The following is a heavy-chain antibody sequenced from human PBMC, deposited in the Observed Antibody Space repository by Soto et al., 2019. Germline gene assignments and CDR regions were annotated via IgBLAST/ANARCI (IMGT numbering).Heavy chain of an antibody. CDR3: ARQGTYGDYYYYYMDV. CDR2: IYPGDSDS. Sequence: GESLKISCKGSEYSFTTYLIAWVRQMPGKGLEWMGIIYPGDSDSRYSPSFQGQVTFSADKSISTAYLQWGSLKASDTAVYYCARQGTYGDYYYYYMDVWGKGTTVTVSS. V-gene: IGHV5-51*01. CDR1: EYSFTTYL. D-gene: IGHD4-17*01. J-gene: IGHJ6*03.